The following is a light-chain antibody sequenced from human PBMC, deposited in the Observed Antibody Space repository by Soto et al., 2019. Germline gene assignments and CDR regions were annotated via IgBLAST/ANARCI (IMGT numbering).Light chain of an antibody. V-gene: IGKV3-15*01. Sequence: EIVMTQSPATLSVSPGERATLSCRASQSVSSNLAWYLQKPGQAPRLLIYGASTRATGIPARFSGSGSGTEFTLTISSLQTEDFEVYYCQQYNSWPPWTFGQGTKVEIK. CDR3: QQYNSWPPWT. J-gene: IGKJ1*01. CDR1: QSVSSN. CDR2: GAS.